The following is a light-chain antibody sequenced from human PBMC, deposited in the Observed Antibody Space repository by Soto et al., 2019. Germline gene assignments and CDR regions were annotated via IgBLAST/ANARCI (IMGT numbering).Light chain of an antibody. Sequence: ELVMTQSPATLSVSPGARATLSCRASQSVSSNLAWYQQKPGQAPRLLIYAASSRATGIPDRFSGSGSGTDFTLTISRLEPEDFAVYYCQQRTNWPGLSFGQGTRLEN. V-gene: IGKV3D-20*02. CDR1: QSVSSN. CDR2: AAS. J-gene: IGKJ5*01. CDR3: QQRTNWPGLS.